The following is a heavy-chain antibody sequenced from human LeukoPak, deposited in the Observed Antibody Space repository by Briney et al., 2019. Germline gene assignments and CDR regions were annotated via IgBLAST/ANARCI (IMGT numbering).Heavy chain of an antibody. J-gene: IGHJ3*02. CDR1: GFTFSNYA. CDR2: IWYDGSNK. V-gene: IGHV3-33*01. Sequence: GGSLRLSCAASGFTFSNYAMHWVRQAPGKGLEWVAVIWYDGSNKYYADSVRGRFTISRDNSKNTLDLQMNSLRAEDTAVYYCATDHEEAHDTFDIWGQGTMVTVSS. CDR3: ATDHEEAHDTFDI.